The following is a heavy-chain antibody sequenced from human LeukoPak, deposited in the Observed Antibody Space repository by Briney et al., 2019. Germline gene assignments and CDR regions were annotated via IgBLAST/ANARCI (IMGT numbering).Heavy chain of an antibody. J-gene: IGHJ6*02. Sequence: SVKVSCKASGGTFSSYAISWVRQAPGQGLEWMGGIIPIFGTANYAQKFQGRVTITADESTSTAYMELSSLRSEDTAVYYCARGGSYPTALYYYYGMDVWGQGSTVTVSS. CDR1: GGTFSSYA. V-gene: IGHV1-69*13. CDR2: IIPIFGTA. CDR3: ARGGSYPTALYYYYGMDV. D-gene: IGHD1-26*01.